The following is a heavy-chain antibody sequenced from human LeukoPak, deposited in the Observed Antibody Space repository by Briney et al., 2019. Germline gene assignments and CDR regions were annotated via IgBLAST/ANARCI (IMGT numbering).Heavy chain of an antibody. V-gene: IGHV4-59*08. Sequence: SEALSLTCTVSGGSLTSYYWSWIRQPPGKGLEWIGYISYSGSTNYNPSLKSRVTISVDTSKNQFSLRLSSVTAADTAVYYCARQGDYSGYQAFDYWGQGTLVTVSS. J-gene: IGHJ4*02. CDR3: ARQGDYSGYQAFDY. D-gene: IGHD5-12*01. CDR1: GGSLTSYY. CDR2: ISYSGST.